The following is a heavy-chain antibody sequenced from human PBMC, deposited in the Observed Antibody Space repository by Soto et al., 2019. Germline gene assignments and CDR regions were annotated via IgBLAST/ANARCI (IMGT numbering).Heavy chain of an antibody. J-gene: IGHJ6*02. D-gene: IGHD6-19*01. CDR1: GYSFTSYC. Sequence: LKISCKGSGYSFTSYCVSWVRQMPGKGLEWMGRIDPSDSYTNYSPSFQCHVTISADKSISTGYLQWRSLEARDTAMYYCGRPQEGDSSGGGWGIGYYYYGMDIWGQGPTVTVSS. V-gene: IGHV5-10-1*01. CDR3: GRPQEGDSSGGGWGIGYYYYGMDI. CDR2: IDPSDSYT.